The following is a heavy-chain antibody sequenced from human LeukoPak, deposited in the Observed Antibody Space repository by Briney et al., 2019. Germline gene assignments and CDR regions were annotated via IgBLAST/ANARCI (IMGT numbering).Heavy chain of an antibody. CDR3: ASTTYYYDSSGYYFLDY. CDR2: IYTSGST. Sequence: SETLSLSCTVSGDSISSYYWSWIRQTAGKGLEWIGRIYTSGSTNYNPSLKNRVTMSVDTSKNQFSLKLSSVTAADTAVYYCASTTYYYDSSGYYFLDYWGQGTLVTVSS. D-gene: IGHD3-22*01. J-gene: IGHJ4*02. V-gene: IGHV4-4*07. CDR1: GDSISSYY.